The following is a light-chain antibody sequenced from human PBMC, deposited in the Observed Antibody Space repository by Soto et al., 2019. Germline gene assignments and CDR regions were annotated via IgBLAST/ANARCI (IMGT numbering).Light chain of an antibody. J-gene: IGKJ2*01. CDR3: QQYGILHPTT. CDR1: QSVSSSY. CDR2: GAS. Sequence: EIVLTQSPGTLSLSPGERATLSCRASQSVSSSYLAWYPQKPGQAPRLLIYGASSRATGIPDRFSGSGSGTAFTLTISRLEPEDFAVYYCQQYGILHPTTFGQGTKLEIK. V-gene: IGKV3-20*01.